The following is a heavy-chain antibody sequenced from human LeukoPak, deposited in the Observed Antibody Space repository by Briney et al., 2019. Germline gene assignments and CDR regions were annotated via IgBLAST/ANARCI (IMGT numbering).Heavy chain of an antibody. J-gene: IGHJ4*02. CDR2: IYPGDSDV. CDR3: ARLYRYCSGGDCYPYYFDN. V-gene: IGHV5-51*01. CDR1: GCSFTIYW. Sequence: GESLKISCEGSGCSFTIYWIGWVRQMPGKGLDWMGIIYPGDSDVRYNPSFQGQVTISADKSINTAYLQWSSLKAPDTAMYYCARLYRYCSGGDCYPYYFDNWGQGTLVTVSS. D-gene: IGHD2-15*01.